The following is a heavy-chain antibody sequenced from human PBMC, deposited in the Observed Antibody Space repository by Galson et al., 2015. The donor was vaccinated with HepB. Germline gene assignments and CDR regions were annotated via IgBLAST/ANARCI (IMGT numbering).Heavy chain of an antibody. D-gene: IGHD2-2*02. V-gene: IGHV1-18*04. CDR2: ISAYNGNT. CDR1: GYTFTSYG. CDR3: ARDRIVVVPAAIFFGIDYYYMDV. J-gene: IGHJ6*03. Sequence: QSGAEVKKPGASVKVSCKASGYTFTSYGISWVRQAPGQGLEWMGWISAYNGNTNYAQKLQGRVTMTTDTSTSTAYMELRSLRSDDTAVYYCARDRIVVVPAAIFFGIDYYYMDVWGKGTTVTVSS.